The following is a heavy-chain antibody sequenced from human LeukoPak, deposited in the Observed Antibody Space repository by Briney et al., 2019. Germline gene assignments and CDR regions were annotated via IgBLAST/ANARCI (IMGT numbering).Heavy chain of an antibody. J-gene: IGHJ4*02. CDR3: AREKLGEHIVVADY. CDR2: IKQDGSEK. V-gene: IGHV3-7*01. CDR1: GFTFSSYW. D-gene: IGHD2-21*01. Sequence: GGSMRLSCAASGFTFSSYWMSWVRQAPGKGLEWVATIKQDGSEKYYVDSVKGRFTISRDNAKNSLYLQMNSLRAEDTAVYYCAREKLGEHIVVADYWGQGTLVTVSS.